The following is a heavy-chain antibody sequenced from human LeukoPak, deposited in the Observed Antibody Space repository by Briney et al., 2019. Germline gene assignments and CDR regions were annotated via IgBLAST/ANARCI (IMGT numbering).Heavy chain of an antibody. CDR2: IYHSGST. D-gene: IGHD3-22*01. Sequence: SETLSLTCTVSGYSVSSGYYWGWIRQSPGKGLEWIGSIYHSGSTYYSPSLRSRITISVDTSKNQFSLKLSSVTAADAAVYYCAREDYYDSSGYYLDCWGQGTLVTVSS. CDR3: AREDYYDSSGYYLDC. CDR1: GYSVSSGYY. J-gene: IGHJ4*02. V-gene: IGHV4-38-2*02.